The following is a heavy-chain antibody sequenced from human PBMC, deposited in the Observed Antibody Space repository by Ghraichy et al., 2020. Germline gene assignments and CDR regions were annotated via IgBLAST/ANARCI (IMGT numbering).Heavy chain of an antibody. D-gene: IGHD3-3*01. V-gene: IGHV3-23*01. CDR1: GFTFSSYA. Sequence: GGSLRLSCAASGFTFSSYAMSWVRQAPGKGLEWVSAISGSGGSTYYADSVKGRFTISRDNSKNTLYLQMNSLRAEDTAVYYCASWIFGVVTHYYGMDVWGQVTTVTVSS. CDR2: ISGSGGST. CDR3: ASWIFGVVTHYYGMDV. J-gene: IGHJ6*02.